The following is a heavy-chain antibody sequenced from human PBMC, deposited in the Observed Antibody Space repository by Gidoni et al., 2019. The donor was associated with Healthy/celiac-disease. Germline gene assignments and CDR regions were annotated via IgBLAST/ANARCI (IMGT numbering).Heavy chain of an antibody. Sequence: EVQLVESGGGLVKPGGSLRLSCAASGFTFSSYSMNWVRQAPGKGLEWVSSISSSSSYIYYADSVKGRFTISRDNAKNSLYLQMNSLRAEDTAVYYCARPYYYDSSGYLGSYFDYWGQGTLVTVSS. J-gene: IGHJ4*02. D-gene: IGHD3-22*01. CDR1: GFTFSSYS. CDR3: ARPYYYDSSGYLGSYFDY. CDR2: ISSSSSYI. V-gene: IGHV3-21*01.